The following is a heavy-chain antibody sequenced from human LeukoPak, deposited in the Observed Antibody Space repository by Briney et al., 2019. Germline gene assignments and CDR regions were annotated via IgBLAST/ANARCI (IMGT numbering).Heavy chain of an antibody. V-gene: IGHV3-74*01. CDR3: ARESTVTNCFDL. CDR2: INSDGSST. D-gene: IGHD4-17*01. CDR1: GFTFSSYW. Sequence: GGSLRLSCAASGFTFSSYWMHWVRQAPGKGLVWVSRINSDGSSTSYADSVKGRFTISRDNAKNTLNLQMNSLRAEDTAVYYCARESTVTNCFDLWGRGTLVTVSS. J-gene: IGHJ2*01.